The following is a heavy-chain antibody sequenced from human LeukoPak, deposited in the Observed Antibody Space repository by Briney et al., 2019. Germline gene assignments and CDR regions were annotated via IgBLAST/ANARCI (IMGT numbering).Heavy chain of an antibody. CDR2: IYHSGST. CDR3: ACGQYQLLPA. V-gene: IGHV4-38-2*02. CDR1: GYSISSGYY. Sequence: PSETLSLTCTVSGYSISSGYYWGWIRQPPGKGLEWIGSIYHSGSTYYNPSLKSRVTISVDTSKNQFSLKLSSVTAADTAVYYCACGQYQLLPAWGQGTLVTVSS. D-gene: IGHD2-2*01. J-gene: IGHJ5*02.